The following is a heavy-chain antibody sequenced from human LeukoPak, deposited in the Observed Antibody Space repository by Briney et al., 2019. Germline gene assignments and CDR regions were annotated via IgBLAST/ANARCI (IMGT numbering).Heavy chain of an antibody. J-gene: IGHJ4*02. D-gene: IGHD3-22*01. V-gene: IGHV1-69*04. CDR1: GGTFSSYA. Sequence: SVKVSCKASGGTFSSYAISWVRQAPGQGLEWMGRIIPILGIANYAQKFQGRVMITADKSTSTAYMELSSLRSEDTAVYYCAGTPQKWITLIVVVQDWALDYWGQGTLVTVSS. CDR2: IIPILGIA. CDR3: AGTPQKWITLIVVVQDWALDY.